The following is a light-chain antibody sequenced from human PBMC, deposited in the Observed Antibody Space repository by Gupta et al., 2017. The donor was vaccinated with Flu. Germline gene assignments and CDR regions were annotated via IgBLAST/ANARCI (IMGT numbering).Light chain of an antibody. J-gene: IGKJ1*01. V-gene: IGKV1-17*01. Sequence: DLKLTQSPPSLSASVGDRVTITCRASQGIRNDLGWYQQQPGTAPKRLIDAASSVESGVPSRCSGSGCGTVFTPNISRVQHEDCATYFCQQNNCYPLTFGRGTKVEIK. CDR2: AAS. CDR3: QQNNCYPLT. CDR1: QGIRND.